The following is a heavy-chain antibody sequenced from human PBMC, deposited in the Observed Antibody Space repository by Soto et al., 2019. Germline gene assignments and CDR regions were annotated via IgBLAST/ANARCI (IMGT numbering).Heavy chain of an antibody. CDR3: ARGSGGSSYYSYGMDV. CDR1: GGTFSSYA. CDR2: IIPIFGTA. V-gene: IGHV1-69*12. Sequence: QVQLVQSGAEVKKPGSSVKVSCKASGGTFSSYAINWVRQAPGQGLEWMGGIIPIFGTANYAQKFQGRVTITADESTSTAYMGLSSLRSEDTAVYYCARGSGGSSYYSYGMDVWGQGTTVTVSS. J-gene: IGHJ6*02. D-gene: IGHD2-15*01.